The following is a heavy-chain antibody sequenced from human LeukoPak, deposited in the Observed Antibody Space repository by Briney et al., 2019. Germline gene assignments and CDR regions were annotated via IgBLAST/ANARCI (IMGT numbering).Heavy chain of an antibody. CDR2: ISYDGSHK. Sequence: PGGSLRLSCAVSGFTFRSYAMHWVRQAPGKGLEWVAVISYDGSHKYYADSVKGRFTISRDNAKKSLFLEMNSLRVEDTAVYYCARDRSGSSSVDDAFDIWGQGIMVTVSS. CDR1: GFTFRSYA. CDR3: ARDRSGSSSVDDAFDI. D-gene: IGHD1-26*01. V-gene: IGHV3-30*04. J-gene: IGHJ3*02.